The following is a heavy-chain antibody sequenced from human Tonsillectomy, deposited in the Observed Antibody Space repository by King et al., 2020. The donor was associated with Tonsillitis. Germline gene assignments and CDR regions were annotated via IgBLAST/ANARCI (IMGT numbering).Heavy chain of an antibody. CDR2: TYYRGST. CDR1: GGSISSGGYY. CDR3: ARSDYGDFRVYCDY. J-gene: IGHJ4*02. Sequence: VQLQESGPGLVKPSQTLSLTCTVTGGSISSGGYYWNWIRQHPGKGLEWIGYTYYRGSTYYNPSLKSRVIISVDTSKNQFSLKLSSVTAADTAVYYCARSDYGDFRVYCDYWGQGTLVTVSS. V-gene: IGHV4-31*03. D-gene: IGHD4-17*01.